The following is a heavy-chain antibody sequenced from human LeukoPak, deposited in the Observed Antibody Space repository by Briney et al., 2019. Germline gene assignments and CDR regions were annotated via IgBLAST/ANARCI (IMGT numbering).Heavy chain of an antibody. CDR2: ISSSSSYI. CDR3: ARDPHKYFLSSWFDY. Sequence: PGGSLRLSCAASGLTFSSYSMNWVRQAPGKGLECVSSISSSSSYIYYADSVKGRFTISRDNAKNSLYLQMNSLRAEDTAVYYCARDPHKYFLSSWFDYWGQGTLVTVSS. CDR1: GLTFSSYS. D-gene: IGHD3-3*02. V-gene: IGHV3-21*01. J-gene: IGHJ5*01.